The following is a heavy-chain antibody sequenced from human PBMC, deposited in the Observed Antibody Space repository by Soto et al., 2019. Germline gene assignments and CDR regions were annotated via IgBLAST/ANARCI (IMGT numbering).Heavy chain of an antibody. D-gene: IGHD3-3*01. CDR3: AAVPVLRFLEWLPAYFDY. V-gene: IGHV1-58*01. Sequence: SVKVSCKTSGFMFTSSAVQWVRQARGQRLEWIGWLVVGSGNTHYAQHFQERVTLTRDMSTGTAYMELSSLRSEDTAVYYCAAVPVLRFLEWLPAYFDYWGQGTLVTVSS. J-gene: IGHJ4*02. CDR1: GFMFTSSA. CDR2: LVVGSGNT.